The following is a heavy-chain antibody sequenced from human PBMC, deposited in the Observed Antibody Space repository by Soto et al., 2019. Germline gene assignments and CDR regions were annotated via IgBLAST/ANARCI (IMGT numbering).Heavy chain of an antibody. CDR3: ARDARRGSGYDLGWFDP. CDR1: GYTFTSYG. J-gene: IGHJ5*02. Sequence: ASVKVSCKASGYTFTSYGISWVRQAPGQGLEWMGWISAYNGKTNYAQKIQGRVTMTKDTSTSTAYMELRSLRTDDTALYYCARDARRGSGYDLGWFDPWGQGTLVTVSS. V-gene: IGHV1-18*01. D-gene: IGHD5-12*01. CDR2: ISAYNGKT.